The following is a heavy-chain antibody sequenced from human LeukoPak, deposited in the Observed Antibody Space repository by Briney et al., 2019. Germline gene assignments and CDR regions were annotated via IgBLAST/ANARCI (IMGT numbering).Heavy chain of an antibody. J-gene: IGHJ5*02. D-gene: IGHD6-13*01. CDR1: GGSFSGYY. Sequence: SETLSLTCAVYGGSFSGYYWSWIRQPPGKGLEWIGEINHSGSTNYNPSLKSRVTISVDTSKNQFSLKLSSVTAADTAVYYCARKAPPRGSSWYLKVYWFDPWGQGTLVTVSS. CDR2: INHSGST. CDR3: ARKAPPRGSSWYLKVYWFDP. V-gene: IGHV4-34*01.